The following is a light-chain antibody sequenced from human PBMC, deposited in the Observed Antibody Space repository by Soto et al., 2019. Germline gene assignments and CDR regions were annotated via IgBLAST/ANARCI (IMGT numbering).Light chain of an antibody. CDR3: NSYTTSGTVV. CDR1: SSDYGGHNY. V-gene: IGLV2-14*03. Sequence: QSALTQPASVSGWPGQSITISCTGGSSDYGGHNYVSWYQHSPGKAPKLLIYGVTNRPAGVSYRFSGSKSGNTASLTISGRRAEDEAHYYCNSYTTSGTVVFGGGNQLTVL. J-gene: IGLJ3*02. CDR2: GVT.